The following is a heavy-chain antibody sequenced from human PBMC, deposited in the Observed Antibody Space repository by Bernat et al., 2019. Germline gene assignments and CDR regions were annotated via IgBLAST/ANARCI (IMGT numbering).Heavy chain of an antibody. V-gene: IGHV4-4*07. Sequence: QVQLQESGPGLVKPSETLPLTCTVSGGSISGYYWNWIRQPAGKGLEWIGRIYSSGTTNYNPSLKSRVTMSVDMSKNQFSLKLSSVTAADTAVYYCAKYVSGSYFDYWGQGTLVTVSS. J-gene: IGHJ4*02. CDR3: AKYVSGSYFDY. CDR1: GGSISGYY. D-gene: IGHD1-26*01. CDR2: IYSSGTT.